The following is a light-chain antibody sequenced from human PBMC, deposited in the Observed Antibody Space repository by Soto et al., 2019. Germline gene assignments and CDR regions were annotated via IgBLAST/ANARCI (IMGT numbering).Light chain of an antibody. Sequence: EIVMTQSPATLSVSPGERVTLSCRASQSLSGNLAWYQQKPGLAPRLLINRASTRATGIPARFSGSGSETEFILTISSLQSEDFAVYYCQQYNNWPRTFGQGTKVEIK. CDR3: QQYNNWPRT. CDR2: RAS. V-gene: IGKV3-15*01. J-gene: IGKJ1*01. CDR1: QSLSGN.